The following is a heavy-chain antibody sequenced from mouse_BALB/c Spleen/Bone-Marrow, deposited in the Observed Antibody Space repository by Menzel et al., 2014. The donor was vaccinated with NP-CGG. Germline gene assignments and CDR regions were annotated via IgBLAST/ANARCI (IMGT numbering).Heavy chain of an antibody. V-gene: IGHV1-20*02. Sequence: EVQLQQSGPELVKPGASVKISCKASGYSFTGYFMSWVMQSHGKSLEWIGRINPYNGDTFYNQKFKGKATLTVDKSSSTAHMELRSLASEDSAVYYCASSFITTAYYFDYWGQGTTLTVSS. CDR3: ASSFITTAYYFDY. J-gene: IGHJ2*01. CDR2: INPYNGDT. CDR1: GYSFTGYF. D-gene: IGHD1-2*01.